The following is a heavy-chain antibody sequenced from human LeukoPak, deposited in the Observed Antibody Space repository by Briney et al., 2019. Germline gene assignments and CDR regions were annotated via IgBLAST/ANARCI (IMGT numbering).Heavy chain of an antibody. CDR2: ISGSGGST. J-gene: IGHJ4*02. CDR1: GFTFSSYA. V-gene: IGHV3-23*01. CDR3: AKDRYYYDSSALQYYFDY. Sequence: PGGSLRLSCAASGFTFSSYAMTWVRRAPGKGLEWVSAISGSGGSTYYAASVKGRFTISRDNSKNTLYLQMNSLRAEDTAVYYCAKDRYYYDSSALQYYFDYWGQGTLVTVSS. D-gene: IGHD3-22*01.